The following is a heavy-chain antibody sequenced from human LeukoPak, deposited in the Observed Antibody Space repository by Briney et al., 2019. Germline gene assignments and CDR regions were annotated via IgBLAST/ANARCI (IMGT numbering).Heavy chain of an antibody. Sequence: GGSLRLSCAASGLTFSSHWMHWVRQAPGKGLVWVSRITNDGSSTTYADSVKGRFTISRDNSKNTLYLQINTLRAEDTAVYYCAASSAFAYYFEYWGQGTLVTVSS. J-gene: IGHJ4*02. CDR2: ITNDGSST. CDR3: AASSAFAYYFEY. CDR1: GLTFSSHW. D-gene: IGHD3-22*01. V-gene: IGHV3-74*01.